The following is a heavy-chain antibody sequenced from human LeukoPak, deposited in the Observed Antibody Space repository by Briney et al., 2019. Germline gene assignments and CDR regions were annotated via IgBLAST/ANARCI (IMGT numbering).Heavy chain of an antibody. V-gene: IGHV4-59*01. Sequence: SETLSLTCSVSGGSISSYYWSWIRQSPDKGLELIGYIHFSGSTDYNPSLKSRVTISVDTSKNQFSLRLSSVTAADTAVYYCASGYSYGFDYWGQGTLVTVSS. CDR2: IHFSGST. CDR3: ASGYSYGFDY. J-gene: IGHJ4*02. D-gene: IGHD5-18*01. CDR1: GGSISSYY.